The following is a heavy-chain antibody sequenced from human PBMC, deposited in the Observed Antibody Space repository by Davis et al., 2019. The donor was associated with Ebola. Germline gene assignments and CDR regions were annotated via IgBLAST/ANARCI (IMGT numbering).Heavy chain of an antibody. D-gene: IGHD3-3*01. CDR2: IRPDGSGQ. Sequence: GESLKISCSASGFAFSNDWMDWVRQAPGKGLEWVANIRPDGSGQYYGDSVKGRFTISRDNARNSLYPQMNSLRVEDTATYYCARNLGFFRLDAWGQGTLVAVPS. CDR3: ARNLGFFRLDA. CDR1: GFAFSNDW. J-gene: IGHJ5*02. V-gene: IGHV3-7*03.